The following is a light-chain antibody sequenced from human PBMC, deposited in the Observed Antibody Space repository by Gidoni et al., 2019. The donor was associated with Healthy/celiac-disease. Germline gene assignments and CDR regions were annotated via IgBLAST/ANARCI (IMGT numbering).Light chain of an antibody. Sequence: ETVLTQSPGTLSLSPGERATLSCRASQSVSSCYLAWYQQKPGQAPRLLIYGASSRATGIPDRFSGSGSVTDFTLTISRLEPEDFAVYYCQQYGSSITFGQGTRLEIK. V-gene: IGKV3-20*01. CDR1: QSVSSCY. J-gene: IGKJ5*01. CDR2: GAS. CDR3: QQYGSSIT.